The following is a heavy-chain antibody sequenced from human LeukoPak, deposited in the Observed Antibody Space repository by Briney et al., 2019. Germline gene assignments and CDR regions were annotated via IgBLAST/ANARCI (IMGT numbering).Heavy chain of an antibody. CDR2: IIPIFGTA. D-gene: IGHD3-22*01. CDR1: GGTFSSYA. V-gene: IGHV1-69*05. CDR3: ARGSRYYYGSSGYSSHHNWFDP. Sequence: GASVKVSCKASGGTFSSYAISWVRQAPGQGLEWMGGIIPIFGTANYAQKFQGRVTITTDESTSTAYMELSSLRSEDTAVYYCARGSRYYYGSSGYSSHHNWFDPWGQGTLVTVSS. J-gene: IGHJ5*02.